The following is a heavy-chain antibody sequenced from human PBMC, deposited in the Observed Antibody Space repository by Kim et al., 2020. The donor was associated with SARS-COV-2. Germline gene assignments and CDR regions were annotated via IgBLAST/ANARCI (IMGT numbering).Heavy chain of an antibody. CDR1: GGSFSGYY. V-gene: IGHV4-34*01. CDR2: INHSGSN. J-gene: IGHJ4*02. CDR3: AGSGKGITARRTDFDY. Sequence: SETLSLTCAVYGGSFSGYYWSWIRQPPGKGLEWIGEINHSGSNNYNPSPKRRVTITVDKSKNQFPLKLRSVTAAETAVYYWAGSGKGITARRTDFDYWGQGTLVTVSS. D-gene: IGHD6-6*01.